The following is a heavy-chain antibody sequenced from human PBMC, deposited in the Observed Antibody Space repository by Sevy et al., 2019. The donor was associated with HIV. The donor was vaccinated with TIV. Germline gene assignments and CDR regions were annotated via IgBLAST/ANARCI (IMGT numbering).Heavy chain of an antibody. V-gene: IGHV3-23*01. CDR1: GFIFNSYV. J-gene: IGHJ5*02. D-gene: IGHD3-3*01. CDR3: AKESRSGYLS. CDR2: ISGSGGST. Sequence: GGSLRLSCTASGFIFNSYVISWVRQAPGKGLEWVSTISGSGGSTYYAESVMGRLTVSRDNSKNTVYLQMDSLRDEDTAVYYCAKESRSGYLSWGQGTLVTVSS.